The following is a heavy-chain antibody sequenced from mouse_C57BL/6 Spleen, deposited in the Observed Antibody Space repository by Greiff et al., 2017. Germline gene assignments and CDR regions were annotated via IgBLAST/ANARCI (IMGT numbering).Heavy chain of an antibody. CDR2: IGPNSGGT. Sequence: VQLQQSGAELVKPGASVKLSCKASGYTFTSYWMHWVKQRPGRGLEWIGRIGPNSGGTKYNEKFKSKATLTVDKPSSTAYMQLSRLTSADSAVYYGASATGDPFAYWGQGTLVTVSA. CDR3: ASATGDPFAY. CDR1: GYTFTSYW. V-gene: IGHV1-72*01. J-gene: IGHJ3*01. D-gene: IGHD1-1*01.